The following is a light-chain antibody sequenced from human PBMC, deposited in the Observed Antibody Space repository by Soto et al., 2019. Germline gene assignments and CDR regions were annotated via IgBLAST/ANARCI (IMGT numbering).Light chain of an antibody. V-gene: IGKV1-5*01. CDR1: QSISSW. Sequence: DIQMTQSPSTLSASVGDRVTITCRASQSISSWLAWYQQKPGKAPKLLIYDASSLESGVPSRFSGSGSGTEFTLTINSLRPDDFATYYCQQYKNYSWTFGQGTKVDIK. CDR2: DAS. J-gene: IGKJ1*01. CDR3: QQYKNYSWT.